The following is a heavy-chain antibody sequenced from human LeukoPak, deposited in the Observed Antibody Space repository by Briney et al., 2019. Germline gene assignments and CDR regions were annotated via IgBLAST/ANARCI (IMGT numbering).Heavy chain of an antibody. CDR2: IYPGDSGT. J-gene: IGHJ6*02. Sequence: GEALKISCRGAGYNFTSYWIGWVRRMPGKGREWMGRIYPGDSGTRYSPSFQGQVTISADKSISTAYLQWSSLKASDTAMYYCGRSSYYYDSSGSYFHYGMDVWGQGTTVTVSS. CDR3: GRSSYYYDSSGSYFHYGMDV. D-gene: IGHD3-22*01. V-gene: IGHV5-51*01. CDR1: GYNFTSYW.